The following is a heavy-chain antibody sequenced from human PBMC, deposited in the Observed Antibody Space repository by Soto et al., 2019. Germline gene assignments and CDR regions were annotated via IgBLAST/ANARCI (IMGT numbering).Heavy chain of an antibody. Sequence: SVKVSCKASGGTFSSYAISWVRQAPGQGLEWMGGIIPIFGTANYARKFQGRVTITADEPTSTAYMELSSLRSEDTAVYYCATLTTVTKPPDYYYYYGMDVWGQGTTVTVSS. D-gene: IGHD4-4*01. CDR2: IIPIFGTA. CDR3: ATLTTVTKPPDYYYYYGMDV. V-gene: IGHV1-69*13. CDR1: GGTFSSYA. J-gene: IGHJ6*02.